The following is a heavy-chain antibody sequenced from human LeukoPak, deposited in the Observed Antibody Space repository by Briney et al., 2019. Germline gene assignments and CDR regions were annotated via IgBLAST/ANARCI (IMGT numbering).Heavy chain of an antibody. CDR1: FGSISSDSHY. CDR2: IYYGGTT. J-gene: IGHJ5*02. CDR3: ARWSSDWEDNYFDP. D-gene: IGHD6-19*01. V-gene: IGHV4-39*07. Sequence: SETLSLTCTVSFGSISSDSHYWGWIRQPPGNRLEWIASIYYGGTTQYNPSLKSRATISIDTSNNRFSLRLTSATAADTAVYYCARWSSDWEDNYFDPWGQGILVTVSS.